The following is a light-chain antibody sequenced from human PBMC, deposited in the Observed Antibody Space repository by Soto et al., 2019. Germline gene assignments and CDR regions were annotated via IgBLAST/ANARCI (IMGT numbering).Light chain of an antibody. J-gene: IGKJ5*01. CDR1: LSVNSY. CDR2: DAA. CDR3: QQQHYRPPFT. V-gene: IGKV3-11*01. Sequence: VLTQSPATLSLTQGERATLSCSASLSVNSYLAWYQQKPGPAPSLLIYDAANSAGGIAGRCSGSGGGTDFITTISRLPDEDVAYYYYQQQHYRPPFTFGQGTRLEIK.